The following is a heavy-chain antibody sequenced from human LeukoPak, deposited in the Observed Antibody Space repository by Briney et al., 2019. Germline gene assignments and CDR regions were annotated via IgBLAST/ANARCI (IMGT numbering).Heavy chain of an antibody. V-gene: IGHV4-38-2*01. J-gene: IGHJ4*02. Sequence: SETLSLTCAVSGYSITSGYYWAWIRQPPGKGLEWIGSVSHSGSTYYIPSLKSRVTISVDTSKNQFSLKLSSVTAADTAVYYCVRERGWCGENYWGQGSLVTVSS. CDR2: VSHSGST. CDR3: VRERGWCGENY. D-gene: IGHD3-10*01. CDR1: GYSITSGYY.